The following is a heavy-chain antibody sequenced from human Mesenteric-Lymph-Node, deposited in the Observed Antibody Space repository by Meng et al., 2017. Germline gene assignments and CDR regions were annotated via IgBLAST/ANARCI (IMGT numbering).Heavy chain of an antibody. Sequence: HAQQAGPGQGLVRASGTSSLPCDGSGGSIRNDQWWSWVRQAPGKGLEWIGEIYHSGRTNYNPSVKSRVSMSVDKSQNHFSLRLSSVTAADTAVYYCTTLYGDSISWGQGTLVTVSS. CDR1: GGSIRNDQW. D-gene: IGHD4-17*01. V-gene: IGHV4-4*02. J-gene: IGHJ4*02. CDR2: IYHSGRT. CDR3: TTLYGDSIS.